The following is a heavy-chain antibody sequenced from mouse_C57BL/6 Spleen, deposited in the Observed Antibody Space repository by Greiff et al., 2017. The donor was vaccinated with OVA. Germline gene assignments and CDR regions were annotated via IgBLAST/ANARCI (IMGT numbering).Heavy chain of an antibody. J-gene: IGHJ4*01. CDR2: IDPSDSET. D-gene: IGHD1-2*01. CDR1: GYTFTSYW. Sequence: VQLQQPGAELVRPGSSVKLSCKASGYTFTSYWMHWVKQRPIQGLEWIGNIDPSDSETHYNQKFKDKATLTADKSSSPAYMQLSRLTSEVSAVYYCAIPITTGAMDYWGQGTSVTVSS. CDR3: AIPITTGAMDY. V-gene: IGHV1-52*01.